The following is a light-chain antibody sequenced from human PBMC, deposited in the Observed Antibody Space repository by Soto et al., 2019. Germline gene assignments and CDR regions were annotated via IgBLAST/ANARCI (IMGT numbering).Light chain of an antibody. CDR2: DSS. J-gene: IGKJ5*01. Sequence: EIVLTQAPGTLSLSPGERATLSCKTSQSRGSNFLAWYQHKPGQAPRLLIYDSSNRATGIQDRFSGSASGTESTLTIKRLEPEDFAVYYCKLYGISPHFGQGTRLEIK. V-gene: IGKV3-20*01. CDR3: KLYGISPH. CDR1: QSRGSNF.